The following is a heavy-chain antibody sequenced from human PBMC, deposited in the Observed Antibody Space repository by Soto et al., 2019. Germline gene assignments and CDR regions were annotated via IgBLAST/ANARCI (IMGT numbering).Heavy chain of an antibody. J-gene: IGHJ5*02. D-gene: IGHD2-8*01. V-gene: IGHV3-74*01. CDR1: GFTVGNYW. CDR2: INDGGRRI. CDR3: SRDNPQCTTGHCSHES. Sequence: HPGWCLRISCGASGFTVGNYWMPWVRQVPGKGLVWVSRINDGGRRIDYADSVKGRFTISRDNARNTLYLQLNSLRAEDTAVYYCSRDNPQCTTGHCSHESWGQGTLVT.